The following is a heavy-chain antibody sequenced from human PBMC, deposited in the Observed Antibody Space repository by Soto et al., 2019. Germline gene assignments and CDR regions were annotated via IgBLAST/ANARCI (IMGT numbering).Heavy chain of an antibody. Sequence: GGSLRLSCAASGFTFSNAWMSWVRRAPGKGLEWVGRIKRKTDGGTTDYTAPVKGRFTISRDDSKNTVYLQMNSLKIDDTAVYYCTARRDWTAVDPLEYWGLGTLVTVSS. CDR1: GFTFSNAW. J-gene: IGHJ4*02. CDR2: IKRKTDGGTT. D-gene: IGHD5-18*01. CDR3: TARRDWTAVDPLEY. V-gene: IGHV3-15*01.